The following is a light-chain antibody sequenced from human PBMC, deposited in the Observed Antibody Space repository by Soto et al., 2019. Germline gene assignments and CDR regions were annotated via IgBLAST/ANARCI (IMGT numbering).Light chain of an antibody. CDR3: QQRSNWPRAT. V-gene: IGKV3-11*01. Sequence: EIVLTQSPATLSLSPGXRATLSCRASQSVSNYLAWYQQKPGQAPRLLIYDASNRATGIPARFSGSGSGTDFTLXISRLEXEXFXVYYXQQRSNWPRATFGQGPRLEIK. CDR2: DAS. J-gene: IGKJ5*01. CDR1: QSVSNY.